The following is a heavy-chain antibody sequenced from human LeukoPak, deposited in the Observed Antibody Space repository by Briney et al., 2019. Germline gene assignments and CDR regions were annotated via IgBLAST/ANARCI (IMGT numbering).Heavy chain of an antibody. CDR3: ARSEIPTVNGYNSAFDI. V-gene: IGHV5-51*01. J-gene: IGHJ3*02. D-gene: IGHD5-24*01. CDR2: IYLGDSDT. CDR1: GYSFTSYW. Sequence: GESLKISCKGSGYSFTSYWIGWVRQMPGKGLEWMGIIYLGDSDTRYSPSFQGQVTISADKSISTAYLQWSSLKASDTAMYNCARSEIPTVNGYNSAFDIWGQGTMVTVSS.